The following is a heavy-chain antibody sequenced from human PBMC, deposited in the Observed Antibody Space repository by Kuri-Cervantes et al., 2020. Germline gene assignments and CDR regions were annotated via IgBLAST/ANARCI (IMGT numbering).Heavy chain of an antibody. J-gene: IGHJ4*02. V-gene: IGHV4-39*07. CDR3: AKHLVDYDYIWGSYRYGFPFDY. D-gene: IGHD3-16*02. CDR1: GGSIRNSNYY. CDR2: IFYGETT. Sequence: SETLSLTCSVSGGSIRNSNYYWGWIRQPPGMGLEYIGGIFYGETTYYNLSLKSRVTISVDTSKNQFSLKLTSVTAADTAVYYCAKHLVDYDYIWGSYRYGFPFDYWGQGTLVTVSS.